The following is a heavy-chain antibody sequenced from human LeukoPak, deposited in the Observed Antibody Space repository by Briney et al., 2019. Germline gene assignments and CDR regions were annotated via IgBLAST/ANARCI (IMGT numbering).Heavy chain of an antibody. CDR3: AREARWGYYYGMDV. CDR2: INHSGST. Sequence: PSETLSLTCAVYGGSLSGYYWSWIRQPPGKGLEWIGEINHSGSTNYNPSLKSRVTISVDTSKNQFSLKLSSVTAADTAVYYCAREARWGYYYGMDVWGQGTTVTVSS. D-gene: IGHD7-27*01. V-gene: IGHV4-34*01. CDR1: GGSLSGYY. J-gene: IGHJ6*02.